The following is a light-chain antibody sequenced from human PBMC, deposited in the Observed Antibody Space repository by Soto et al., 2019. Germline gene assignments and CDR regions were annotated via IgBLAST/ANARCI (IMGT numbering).Light chain of an antibody. Sequence: QSALTQPPSVSGSPGQRVTISCTGSSSNIGAGYDVHWYQQLPGRAPKLLIYGNTNRPSGVPDRFSGSKSGTSASLAITGLQAEDEADYYCLSFASSLSVVFGGGTQLTVL. J-gene: IGLJ2*01. V-gene: IGLV1-40*01. CDR2: GNT. CDR1: SSNIGAGYD. CDR3: LSFASSLSVV.